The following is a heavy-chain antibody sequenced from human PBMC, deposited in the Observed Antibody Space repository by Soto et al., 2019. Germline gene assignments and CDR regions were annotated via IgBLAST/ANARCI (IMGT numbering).Heavy chain of an antibody. V-gene: IGHV3-23*01. CDR3: TKEKWATIFRVVTTFYDC. J-gene: IGHJ4*02. Sequence: EVQLLEYGGGLVQPGGSLRLSCAASGFTFSDYAMTWVRQAPGKGLEWVSTLSHRGDITYYADSVKGRFTISRNNSTNTLYLKMNSLRAGDTAIYYCTKEKWATIFRVVTTFYDCWGQGTLGTVSS. D-gene: IGHD3-3*01. CDR2: LSHRGDIT. CDR1: GFTFSDYA.